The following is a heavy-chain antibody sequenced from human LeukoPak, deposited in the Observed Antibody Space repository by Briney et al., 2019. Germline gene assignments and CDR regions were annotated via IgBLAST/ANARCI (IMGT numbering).Heavy chain of an antibody. Sequence: SETLSLTCRVSGGSISTYYWSWIRQRPGKGLEWIGYIYYSGSSNYNPSLKRRVTISVDTSKNQFSLKLSSVTAADTAVYYCARMVIRAYCSGGNCYEHAFDIWGQGTMVTVSS. CDR2: IYYSGSS. J-gene: IGHJ3*02. CDR3: ARMVIRAYCSGGNCYEHAFDI. CDR1: GGSISTYY. V-gene: IGHV4-59*08. D-gene: IGHD2-15*01.